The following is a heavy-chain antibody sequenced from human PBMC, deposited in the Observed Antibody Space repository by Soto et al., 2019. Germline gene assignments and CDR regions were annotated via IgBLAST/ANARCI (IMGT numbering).Heavy chain of an antibody. D-gene: IGHD3-10*01. CDR1: GFTFSSYA. CDR2: ITASGGST. CDR3: AKDREDFYGSGTASFDY. J-gene: IGHJ4*02. Sequence: EVQLLESGGGLVQPGGSLRLSCAASGFTFSSYAMSWVRQAPGMGLEWVSAITASGGSTYYADSVKGRFTISRDSSKNTLFLQMSSLRAADTAVYFCAKDREDFYGSGTASFDYWGQGTLVTVSS. V-gene: IGHV3-23*01.